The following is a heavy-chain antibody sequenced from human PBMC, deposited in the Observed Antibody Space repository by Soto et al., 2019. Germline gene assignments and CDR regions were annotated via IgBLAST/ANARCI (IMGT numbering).Heavy chain of an antibody. D-gene: IGHD1-1*01. CDR2: ISSSGSTI. CDR3: ARDQSDGYNSNWFDP. J-gene: IGHJ5*02. V-gene: IGHV3-11*01. CDR1: GFTFSDYY. Sequence: PGGSLRLSCAASGFTFSDYYMSWIRQAPGKGLEWVSYISSSGSTIYYADSVKGRFTISRDNAKNSLYLQMNSLRAEDTAVYYCARDQSDGYNSNWFDPWGQGTLVTVSS.